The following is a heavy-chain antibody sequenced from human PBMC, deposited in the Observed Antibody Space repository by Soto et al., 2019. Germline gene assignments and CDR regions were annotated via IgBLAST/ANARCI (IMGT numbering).Heavy chain of an antibody. J-gene: IGHJ5*02. CDR2: IYHLGRT. D-gene: IGHD3-22*01. V-gene: IGHV4-4*02. Sequence: ASETLSLTCTVSGDTISSTRSWSWDRLSPGEGLEWIGEIYHLGRTNYNPSLKSRVTLSIDKSNNQFSLTLTSVTAADTAVYFCARTGKFYYYDTTGLPFDPWGPGILVTVSS. CDR1: GDTISSTRS. CDR3: ARTGKFYYYDTTGLPFDP.